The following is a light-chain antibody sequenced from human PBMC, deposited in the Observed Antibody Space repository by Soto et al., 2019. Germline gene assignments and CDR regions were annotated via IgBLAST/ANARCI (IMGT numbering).Light chain of an antibody. CDR1: SSDVGNYNL. V-gene: IGLV2-14*02. Sequence: QSVLTQPASVSGSAGQSITISCTGTSSDVGNYNLVSWYLHHPGKAPKLLIYEDTKRPSGVSNRFSGSRSGNTASLTVSGLQAEDETDYYCSSYTTSTSFILFGGGTKLTVL. CDR2: EDT. CDR3: SSYTTSTSFIL. J-gene: IGLJ2*01.